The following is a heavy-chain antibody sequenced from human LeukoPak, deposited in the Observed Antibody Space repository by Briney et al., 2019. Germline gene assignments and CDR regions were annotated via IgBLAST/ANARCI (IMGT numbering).Heavy chain of an antibody. J-gene: IGHJ4*02. CDR2: INHSGST. D-gene: IGHD6-13*01. CDR3: ARGGSSWSYFDY. Sequence: SQTLSLTCAVSGGSISSGGYSWSWIRQPPGKGLEWIGEINHSGSTNYNPSLKSRVTISVDTSKNQFSLKLSSVTAADTAVYYCARGGSSWSYFDYWGQGTLVTVSS. V-gene: IGHV4-30-2*01. CDR1: GGSISSGGYS.